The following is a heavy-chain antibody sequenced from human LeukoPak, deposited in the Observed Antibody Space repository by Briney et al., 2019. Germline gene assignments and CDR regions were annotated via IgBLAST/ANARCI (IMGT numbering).Heavy chain of an antibody. CDR2: VYHSGST. Sequence: NPSETLSLTCTVSGYSISIGYYWGWIRQPPGKGLEWIGSVYHSGSTYYNPSLKSRVTISVDTSKNQFSLKLSSVTAADTAFYYCARDEMEHHGSYYDFWGQGTLVTVSS. D-gene: IGHD1/OR15-1a*01. CDR1: GYSISIGYY. J-gene: IGHJ4*02. V-gene: IGHV4-38-2*02. CDR3: ARDEMEHHGSYYDF.